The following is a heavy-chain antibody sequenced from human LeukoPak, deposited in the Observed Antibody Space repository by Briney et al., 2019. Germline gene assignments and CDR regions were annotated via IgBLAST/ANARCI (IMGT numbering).Heavy chain of an antibody. V-gene: IGHV1-8*03. CDR1: GYTFTNYD. CDR3: ARAPSWGGLTSGSYYFDY. D-gene: IGHD3-16*01. CDR2: MNPNSGNT. J-gene: IGHJ4*02. Sequence: ASVKVSCKASGYTFTNYDINWVRQATGQGLEWMGWMNPNSGNTGYAQKFQGRVTITRKTSISTAYMELSSLRSDDTAVYFCARAPSWGGLTSGSYYFDYWGQGALVTVSS.